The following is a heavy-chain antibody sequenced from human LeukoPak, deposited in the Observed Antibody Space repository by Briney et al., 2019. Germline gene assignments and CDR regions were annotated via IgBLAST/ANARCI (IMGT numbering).Heavy chain of an antibody. J-gene: IGHJ4*02. Sequence: GGSLRLSCAASGFTFDEHGMSWVRQAPGKGLEWASGIKWDGGRTGYADSVKGRFTISRDNSKNTVYLQMNGLRADETAVYYCATIGGVRGIDYWGQGPLVTVPS. D-gene: IGHD3-16*01. CDR1: GFTFDEHG. CDR3: ATIGGVRGIDY. V-gene: IGHV3-20*04. CDR2: IKWDGGRT.